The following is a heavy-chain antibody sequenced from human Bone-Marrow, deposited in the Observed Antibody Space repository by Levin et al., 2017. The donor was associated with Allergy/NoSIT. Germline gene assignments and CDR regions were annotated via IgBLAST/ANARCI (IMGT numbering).Heavy chain of an antibody. Sequence: HTGGSLRLSCAASGFTFSTYAMQWVRQALGKGLEWVAVISYDGTNKNYVDSVEGRFTISRDNSKNTLYLQMNSLRAEDTAVYYCAKDKNRVPSGGLDVWGHGTTVTVSS. CDR3: AKDKNRVPSGGLDV. V-gene: IGHV3-30*18. D-gene: IGHD6-25*01. CDR1: GFTFSTYA. CDR2: ISYDGTNK. J-gene: IGHJ6*02.